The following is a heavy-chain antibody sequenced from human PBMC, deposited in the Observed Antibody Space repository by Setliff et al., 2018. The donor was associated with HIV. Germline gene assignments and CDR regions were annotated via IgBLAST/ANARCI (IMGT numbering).Heavy chain of an antibody. CDR2: INSDSNYI. CDR1: GFTFSSYS. Sequence: LRLSCAASGFTFSSYSMTWVRQAPGKGLEWVASINSDSNYISYTDSVKGRFTVFRDNAKNSLYLQMKSLRAEDTAAYYCATRPPTDYWGQGTLVTVS. J-gene: IGHJ4*02. V-gene: IGHV3-21*06. CDR3: ATRPPTDY.